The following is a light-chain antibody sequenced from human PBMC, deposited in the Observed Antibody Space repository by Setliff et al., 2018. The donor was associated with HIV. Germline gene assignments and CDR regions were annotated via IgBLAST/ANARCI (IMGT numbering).Light chain of an antibody. V-gene: IGLV2-23*02. Sequence: QSVLTQPASVSGSPGQSITISCTGSSSDVGGYMSVSWYQQHPGEVPKLMIYDVTKRPSGVSNRFSGSKSDSAASLTISGLQNEDEADYYCCSYAGSDAWIFGGGTKVTVL. J-gene: IGLJ2*01. CDR1: SSDVGGYMS. CDR3: CSYAGSDAWI. CDR2: DVT.